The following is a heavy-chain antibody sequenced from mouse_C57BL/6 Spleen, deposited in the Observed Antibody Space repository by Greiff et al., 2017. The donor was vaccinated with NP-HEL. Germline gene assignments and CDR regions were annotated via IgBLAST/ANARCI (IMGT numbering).Heavy chain of an antibody. Sequence: DVQLQESGPGLVKPSQSLSLTCSVTGYSITSGYYWNWIRQFPGNKLEWMGYISYDGSNNYNPSLKNRISITRDTSKNQFFLKLNSVTTEDTATYYCASYGYDGGWFAYWGQGTLVTVSA. CDR1: GYSITSGYY. CDR3: ASYGYDGGWFAY. J-gene: IGHJ3*01. V-gene: IGHV3-6*01. CDR2: ISYDGSN. D-gene: IGHD2-2*01.